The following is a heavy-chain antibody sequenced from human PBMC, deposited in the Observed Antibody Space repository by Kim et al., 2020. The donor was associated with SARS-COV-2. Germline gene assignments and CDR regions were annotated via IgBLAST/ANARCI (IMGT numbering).Heavy chain of an antibody. Sequence: NPSLKSRVTISVDTSKNQFSLKLSSVTAADTAVYYCARGRGDGYNFYVDYWGQGTLVTVSS. D-gene: IGHD5-12*01. J-gene: IGHJ4*02. CDR3: ARGRGDGYNFYVDY. V-gene: IGHV4-59*09.